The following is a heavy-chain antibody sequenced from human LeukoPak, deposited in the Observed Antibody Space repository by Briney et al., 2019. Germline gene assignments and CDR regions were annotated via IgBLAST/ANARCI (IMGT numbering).Heavy chain of an antibody. J-gene: IGHJ4*02. Sequence: ASVKVSCKASGYTFTSYYMHWVRQAPGQGLEWMGMINPSGGSTSYAQKFQGRVTMTRDTSTSTVYLELSSLRSEDTAVYYCARDYCSSTSCPTVYDNWGQGTLVTVSS. CDR2: INPSGGST. D-gene: IGHD2-2*01. CDR3: ARDYCSSTSCPTVYDN. CDR1: GYTFTSYY. V-gene: IGHV1-46*01.